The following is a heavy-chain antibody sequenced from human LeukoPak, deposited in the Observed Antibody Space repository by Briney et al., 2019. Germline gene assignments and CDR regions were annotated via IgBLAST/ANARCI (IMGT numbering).Heavy chain of an antibody. Sequence: SEPLTLSCTASGGSISSSSYCWGRMPQPPGKGLEWIGSGYYGGSTYYNPSHKSRVTISVDTSKNQISLKLSSVTAADTAVYYCARQGRRTIAAAGPDSCFDYWGQGTLVTVSS. J-gene: IGHJ4*02. V-gene: IGHV4-39*01. CDR1: GGSISSSSYC. CDR2: GYYGGST. D-gene: IGHD6-13*01. CDR3: ARQGRRTIAAAGPDSCFDY.